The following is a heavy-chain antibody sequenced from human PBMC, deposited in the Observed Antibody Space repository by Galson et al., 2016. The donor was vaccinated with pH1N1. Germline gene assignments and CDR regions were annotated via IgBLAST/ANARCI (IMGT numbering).Heavy chain of an antibody. J-gene: IGHJ5*02. Sequence: SVKVSCKASGYTLTTYGISWVRQAPGQGLEWMARISTDNGNTIYAHNLQGRVTFTTDTSTSTAYLELRSLRSDDTAIYYCAGDRGRVYSWYGELHHWGQGTLVTVSS. CDR3: AGDRGRVYSWYGELHH. D-gene: IGHD6-13*01. CDR2: ISTDNGNT. CDR1: GYTLTTYG. V-gene: IGHV1-18*01.